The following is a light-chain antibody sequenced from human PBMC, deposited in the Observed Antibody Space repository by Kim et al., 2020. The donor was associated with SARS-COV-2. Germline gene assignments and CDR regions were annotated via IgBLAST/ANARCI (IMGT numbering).Light chain of an antibody. J-gene: IGKJ1*01. CDR3: QKYDTDPWT. CDR1: QGISNY. CDR2: AAS. V-gene: IGKV1-27*01. Sequence: ASVGDGVTITCRASQGISNYLAWYQQKPGEAPKLLIYAASTLQFGVSTRFSGSGSGTEFTLTISDLQPEDVATYYCQKYDTDPWTFGHGTKVEIK.